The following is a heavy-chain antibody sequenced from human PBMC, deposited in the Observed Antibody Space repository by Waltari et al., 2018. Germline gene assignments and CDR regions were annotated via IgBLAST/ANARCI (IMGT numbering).Heavy chain of an antibody. D-gene: IGHD5-12*01. Sequence: QVQLQESGSGLVKPSETLSLTCTVSGGSISSYYWSWIRQPPGKGLEWIGYIYYSGSTNYNPSLKSRVTISVDTSKNQFSLKLSSVTAADTAVYYCARSEMATIGCYFDYWGQGTLVTVSS. CDR3: ARSEMATIGCYFDY. CDR1: GGSISSYY. V-gene: IGHV4-59*01. CDR2: IYYSGST. J-gene: IGHJ4*02.